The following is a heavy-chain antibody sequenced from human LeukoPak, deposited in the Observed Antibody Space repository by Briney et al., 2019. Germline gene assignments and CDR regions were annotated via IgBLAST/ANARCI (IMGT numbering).Heavy chain of an antibody. J-gene: IGHJ4*02. Sequence: AGGSLRLSCAVSGLTFAAYAMTWVRQAPEKGLEWVSTISDSGGSTYYADSLKGRFTISRDKSKNTLYLQVDSLRAEDTAVYYCAKLGGYCSSGSCRDFDYWGQGTLVTVSS. CDR3: AKLGGYCSSGSCRDFDY. V-gene: IGHV3-23*01. CDR1: GLTFAAYA. D-gene: IGHD2-15*01. CDR2: ISDSGGST.